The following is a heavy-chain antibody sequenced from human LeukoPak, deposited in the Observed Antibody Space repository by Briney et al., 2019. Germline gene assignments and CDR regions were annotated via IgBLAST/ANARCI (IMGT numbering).Heavy chain of an antibody. CDR3: ARVPITILDDYYYMDV. CDR1: GFTVSSNY. D-gene: IGHD3-3*01. CDR2: IYSGGST. V-gene: IGHV3-53*01. Sequence: GGSLRLSCAASGFTVSSNYMSWVRQAPGKGLEWVSVIYSGGSTYYADSVKGRFTISRDNSKNTLYLQMNSLRAEDTAVYYCARVPITILDDYYYMDVWGKGTTVTVSS. J-gene: IGHJ6*03.